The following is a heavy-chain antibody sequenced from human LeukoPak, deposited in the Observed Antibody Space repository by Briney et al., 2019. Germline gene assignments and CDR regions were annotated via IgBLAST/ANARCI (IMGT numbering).Heavy chain of an antibody. V-gene: IGHV4-39*01. Sequence: SETLSLTCTVSGGSISSSSYSWGWIRQPPGKGLEWIGSIYYSGSTYYNPSLKSRVTISVDTSKNQFSLKLSSVTAADTAVYYCARLRSSGWGPGDYWGQGTLVTVSS. J-gene: IGHJ4*02. D-gene: IGHD6-19*01. CDR3: ARLRSSGWGPGDY. CDR2: IYYSGST. CDR1: GGSISSSSYS.